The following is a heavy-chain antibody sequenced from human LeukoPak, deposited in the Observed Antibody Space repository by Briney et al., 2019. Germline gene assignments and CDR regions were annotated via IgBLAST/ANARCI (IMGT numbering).Heavy chain of an antibody. J-gene: IGHJ4*02. CDR1: GFTFSTSW. CDR2: INKDGRQT. V-gene: IGHV3-7*01. D-gene: IGHD6-13*01. Sequence: QPGGSLRLSCVVSGFTFSTSWMAWVRQAPGKGLEWLSNINKDGRQTYYVDSVKGRFTIPRDNAENSLHLQMNRLRAEDTAVYYCATSLDAPGNYWGQGSLVTVSS. CDR3: ATSLDAPGNY.